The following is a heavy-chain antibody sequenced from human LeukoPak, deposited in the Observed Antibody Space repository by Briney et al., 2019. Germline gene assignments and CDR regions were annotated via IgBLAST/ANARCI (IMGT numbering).Heavy chain of an antibody. CDR2: IYSDNT. V-gene: IGHV3-53*01. J-gene: IGHJ4*02. CDR3: AELGITMIGGV. D-gene: IGHD3-10*02. CDR1: GFTVSSNS. Sequence: PGGSLRLSCTVSGFTVSSNSMSWVRQAPGKGLEWVSFIYSDNTHYADSVKGRFTISRDTSKNTLYLQMNSLRAEDTAVYYCAELGITMIGGVWGQGTLVTVSS.